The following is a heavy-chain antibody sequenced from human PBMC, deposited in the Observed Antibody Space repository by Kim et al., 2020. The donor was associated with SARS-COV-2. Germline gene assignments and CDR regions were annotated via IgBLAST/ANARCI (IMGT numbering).Heavy chain of an antibody. Sequence: KSRVTISVDTYKNQFSLKLSSVTAADTAVYYCARVALEVEQQLTTYYFDYWGQGTLVTVSS. V-gene: IGHV4-34*01. CDR3: ARVALEVEQQLTTYYFDY. J-gene: IGHJ4*02. D-gene: IGHD6-13*01.